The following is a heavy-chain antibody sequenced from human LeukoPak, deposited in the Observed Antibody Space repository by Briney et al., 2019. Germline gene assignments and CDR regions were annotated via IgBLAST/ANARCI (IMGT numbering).Heavy chain of an antibody. V-gene: IGHV3-23*01. D-gene: IGHD3-22*01. Sequence: GGSLRLSCAASGFTFSSYAMSWVRQAPGKGLEWVSAISGSGGSTYYADSVKVRFTISRDNSKNTLYLQMNSLRAEDTAVYYCAKAYDSSGYYPFDYWGQGTLVTVSS. J-gene: IGHJ4*02. CDR2: ISGSGGST. CDR3: AKAYDSSGYYPFDY. CDR1: GFTFSSYA.